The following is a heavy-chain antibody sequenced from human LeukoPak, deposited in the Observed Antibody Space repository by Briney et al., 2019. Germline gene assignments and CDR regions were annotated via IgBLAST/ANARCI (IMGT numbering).Heavy chain of an antibody. CDR1: GFTFDDYA. V-gene: IGHV3-9*01. J-gene: IGHJ4*02. CDR3: AKALWIAVAGTSFDY. D-gene: IGHD6-19*01. Sequence: GRSLRLSCAASGFTFDDYAMHWVRQAPGKGLEWVSGISWNSSSIGYADSVKGRFTISRDNAKNSLYLQMNSLRAEDTALYYCAKALWIAVAGTSFDYWGQGTLVTVSS. CDR2: ISWNSSSI.